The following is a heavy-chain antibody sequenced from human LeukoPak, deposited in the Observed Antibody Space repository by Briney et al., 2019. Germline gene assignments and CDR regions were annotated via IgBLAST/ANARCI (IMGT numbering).Heavy chain of an antibody. CDR2: INPNSGGT. J-gene: IGHJ4*02. Sequence: ASVKVSCKASGYPFTGYYIHWVRQAPGQGLEWMGWINPNSGGTNYAQKFQGRVIMTSDTSITTAYMDLSRLTSDDTAMYYCAREISDYASAYWGQGTLVTVSS. CDR3: AREISDYASAY. V-gene: IGHV1-2*02. CDR1: GYPFTGYY. D-gene: IGHD4-17*01.